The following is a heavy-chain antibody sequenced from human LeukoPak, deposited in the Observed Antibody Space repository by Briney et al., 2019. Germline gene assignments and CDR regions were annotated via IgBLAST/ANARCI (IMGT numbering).Heavy chain of an antibody. D-gene: IGHD4-17*01. Sequence: PGGPLRLSCAASGFTFSSYAMIWVRQAPGKGLEWVSAIRGSGEITYYAASVKGRFTIPRDNSKNTLYLQMNSLRGEDTAVYYCARDPNGDYVGAFEFWGQGTMVSVSS. V-gene: IGHV3-23*01. J-gene: IGHJ3*01. CDR2: IRGSGEIT. CDR1: GFTFSSYA. CDR3: ARDPNGDYVGAFEF.